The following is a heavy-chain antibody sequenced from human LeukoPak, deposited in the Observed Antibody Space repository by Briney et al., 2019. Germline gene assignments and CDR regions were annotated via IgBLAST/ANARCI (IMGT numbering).Heavy chain of an antibody. CDR2: IYYSGST. Sequence: PSETLSLTCTVSGGSISSSSYYWGWIRQPPGKGLEWIGSIYYSGSTYYNPSLKSRVTISVDTSKNQFSLKLSSVTAADTAVYYCARWVVVVAAKAGKPFDYWGQGTLVTVSS. CDR1: GGSISSSSYY. V-gene: IGHV4-39*01. J-gene: IGHJ4*02. CDR3: ARWVVVVAAKAGKPFDY. D-gene: IGHD2-15*01.